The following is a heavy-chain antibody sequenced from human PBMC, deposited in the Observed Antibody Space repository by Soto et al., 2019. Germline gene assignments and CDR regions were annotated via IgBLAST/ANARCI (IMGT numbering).Heavy chain of an antibody. CDR3: VRAGKYYYGSGSPYYYGMDV. CDR2: ISGYNGNT. V-gene: IGHV1-18*04. CDR1: GYTFTSYG. D-gene: IGHD3-10*01. J-gene: IGHJ6*02. Sequence: QVQPVQSGAEVKKPGASVKVSCKASGYTFTSYGVSWVRQAPGQGLEWMGWISGYNGNTNYAQKLQGRVTMTTDTSTSTAYMELRSLRSDDTAVYYYVRAGKYYYGSGSPYYYGMDVWGQGITVTVSS.